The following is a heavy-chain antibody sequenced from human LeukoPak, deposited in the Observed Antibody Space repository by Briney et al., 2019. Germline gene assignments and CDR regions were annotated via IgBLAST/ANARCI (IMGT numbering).Heavy chain of an antibody. CDR3: AKGKDGGKGFDY. D-gene: IGHD5-24*01. V-gene: IGHV3-30*18. Sequence: GGSLRLSCAASGFTFSSYGMHWVRQAPGKGLEWVAVISYDGSSKYYADSVKGRFTISRDNSKNTLYLQMNSLRAEDTAVYCCAKGKDGGKGFDYWGQGTLVTVSS. CDR2: ISYDGSSK. CDR1: GFTFSSYG. J-gene: IGHJ4*02.